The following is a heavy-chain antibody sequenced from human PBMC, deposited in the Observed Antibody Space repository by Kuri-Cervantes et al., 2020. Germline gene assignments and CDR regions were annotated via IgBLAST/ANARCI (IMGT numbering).Heavy chain of an antibody. Sequence: GGSLRLSCSVAGFTFGTHRMSWVRQAPGKGLEWVANIKEDGSDTFYVDSVKGRFTISRDNSKSTLYLQMNSPRAEDTAVYYCARAKGYYVGIGYFDYWGQGTLVTVSS. CDR3: ARAKGYYVGIGYFDY. V-gene: IGHV3-7*01. J-gene: IGHJ4*02. D-gene: IGHD1-26*01. CDR1: GFTFGTHR. CDR2: IKEDGSDT.